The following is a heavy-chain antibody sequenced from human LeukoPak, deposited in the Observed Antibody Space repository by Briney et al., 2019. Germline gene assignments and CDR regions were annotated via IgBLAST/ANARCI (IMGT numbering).Heavy chain of an antibody. D-gene: IGHD3/OR15-3a*01. CDR1: GFTFSSFG. V-gene: IGHV3-30*18. CDR2: ISNDGSNK. CDR3: AKDLDPYSFIWTPAEPDP. Sequence: PGGSLRLSCAASGFTFSSFGFHWVRQAPGKGLEWVAVISNDGSNKYYADSVKGRFTISRDNSKNTLFLQMNSLRTEDTAVYYCAKDLDPYSFIWTPAEPDPWGQGTLVTVSS. J-gene: IGHJ5*02.